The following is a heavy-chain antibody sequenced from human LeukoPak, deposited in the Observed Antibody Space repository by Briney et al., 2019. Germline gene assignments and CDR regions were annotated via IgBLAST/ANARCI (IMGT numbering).Heavy chain of an antibody. D-gene: IGHD1/OR15-1a*01. CDR3: ARRGTDNDAFDI. V-gene: IGHV4-39*01. CDR1: SGSISSSSYY. CDR2: IYYSGST. J-gene: IGHJ3*02. Sequence: PSETLSLTCTVSSGSISSSSYYWAWIRQPPGKGLEWIGSIYYSGSTDYNPSLKSRVTTSVDTSNNQFSLKLTSVTAADTAVYYCARRGTDNDAFDIWGQGTMVTVSS.